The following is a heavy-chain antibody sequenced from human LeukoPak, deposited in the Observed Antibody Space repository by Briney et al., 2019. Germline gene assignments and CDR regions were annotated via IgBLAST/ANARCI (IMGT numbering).Heavy chain of an antibody. CDR1: GFTFSSYA. CDR2: ISGSGGST. V-gene: IGHV3-23*01. D-gene: IGHD5-18*01. J-gene: IGHJ4*02. Sequence: TGGSLRLSCAASGFTFSSYAMSWVRQAPGKGLEWVSAISGSGGSTYYADSVKGRFTISRDNSKNTLYLQMNSLRAEDTAVYYRANVYSYGYNPNYWGQGTLVTVSS. CDR3: ANVYSYGYNPNY.